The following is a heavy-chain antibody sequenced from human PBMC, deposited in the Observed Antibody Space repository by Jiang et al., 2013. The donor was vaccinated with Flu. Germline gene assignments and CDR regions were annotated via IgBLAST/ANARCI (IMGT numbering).Heavy chain of an antibody. V-gene: IGHV4-34*01. CDR2: IHHAGST. D-gene: IGHD2-15*01. CDR1: GGSFSGYY. Sequence: LLKPSETLSRTCAVYGGSFSGYYWSWIRQSPGKGLEWIGEIHHAGSTNYNPSLKSRVTISRDTSKNQFSLKLSSVTAADTALYYCARGPGYNYGRNFDYWGRGILVTVSS. CDR3: ARGPGYNYGRNFDY. J-gene: IGHJ4*02.